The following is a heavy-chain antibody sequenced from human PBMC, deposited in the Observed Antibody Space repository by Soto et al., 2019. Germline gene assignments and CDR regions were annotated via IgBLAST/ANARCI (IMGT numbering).Heavy chain of an antibody. J-gene: IGHJ3*02. V-gene: IGHV1-3*01. D-gene: IGHD2-15*01. CDR3: ASNIVVVVAAQGAGGAFDI. CDR1: GYTFTSYA. CDR2: INAGNGNT. Sequence: ASVKVSCKASGYTFTSYAMHWVRQAPGQRLEWMGWINAGNGNTKYSQKFQGRVTITRDTSASTAYMELSSLRSEDTAVYYCASNIVVVVAAQGAGGAFDIWGQGTMVTVSS.